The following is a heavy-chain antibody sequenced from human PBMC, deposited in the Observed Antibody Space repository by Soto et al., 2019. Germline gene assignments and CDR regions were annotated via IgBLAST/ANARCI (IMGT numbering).Heavy chain of an antibody. D-gene: IGHD3-9*01. CDR1: GFTFSSYA. Sequence: PGGSLRLSCAASGFTFSSYAMTWVRQAPGKGLEWVSTISGSGGSTYYADSVKGRFIISRDNSKNTLYLQMNSLRAEDTAVYYCAKGQGDYDILTGQFYYYYGMDVWGQGTTVTVSS. V-gene: IGHV3-23*01. CDR2: ISGSGGST. CDR3: AKGQGDYDILTGQFYYYYGMDV. J-gene: IGHJ6*02.